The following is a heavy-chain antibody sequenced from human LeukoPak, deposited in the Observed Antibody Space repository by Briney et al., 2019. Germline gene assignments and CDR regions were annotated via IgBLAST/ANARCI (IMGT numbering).Heavy chain of an antibody. CDR3: ARSIFRIAAAGKRENFQH. CDR2: INPNSGGT. J-gene: IGHJ1*01. Sequence: ASVKVSCKASGYTFTGYYMHWVRQAPGQGLEWMGWINPNSGGTNYAQKFQGRVTMTRDTSISTAYMELSRLRSDDTAVYYCARSIFRIAAAGKRENFQHWGQGTLVTVSS. CDR1: GYTFTGYY. V-gene: IGHV1-2*02. D-gene: IGHD6-13*01.